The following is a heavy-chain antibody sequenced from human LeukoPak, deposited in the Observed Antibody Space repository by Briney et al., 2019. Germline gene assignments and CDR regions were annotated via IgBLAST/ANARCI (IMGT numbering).Heavy chain of an antibody. V-gene: IGHV4-39*01. D-gene: IGHD6-19*01. Sequence: SETLSLTCTVSGGAISSNSYYWGWIRRPPGKGLEWIGTIYYRGDRFYNPSLKSRLTISVDTSKNQFTLNLTSVTAADTAVYHCARRGTSGWAYYFDFWGPGSLLTVSS. CDR3: ARRGTSGWAYYFDF. CDR2: IYYRGDR. J-gene: IGHJ4*02. CDR1: GGAISSNSYY.